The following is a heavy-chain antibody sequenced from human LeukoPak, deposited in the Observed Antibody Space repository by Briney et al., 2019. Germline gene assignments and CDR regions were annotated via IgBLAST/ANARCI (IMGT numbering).Heavy chain of an antibody. CDR1: GFTFSNAW. V-gene: IGHV3-15*07. D-gene: IGHD6-13*01. CDR2: IKSKTDGGTT. J-gene: IGHJ6*02. CDR3: TTDRYSSSWYLGHIVLPRPYYYYGMDV. Sequence: PGGSLRLSCAASGFTFSNAWMNWVRQAPGKGLEWVGRIKSKTDGGTTDYAAPVKGRFTISRDDSKNTLYLQMNSLKTEDTAVYYCTTDRYSSSWYLGHIVLPRPYYYYGMDVWGQGTTVTVSS.